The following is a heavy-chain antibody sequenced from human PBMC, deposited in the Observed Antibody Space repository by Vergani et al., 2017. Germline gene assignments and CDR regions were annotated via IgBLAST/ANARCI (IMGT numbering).Heavy chain of an antibody. CDR2: IKSKTDGGTT. CDR1: GFTFSNAW. V-gene: IGHV3-15*01. Sequence: EVQLVESGGGLVKPGGSLRLSCAASGFTFSNAWMSWVRQAPGKGLEWVGRIKSKTDGGTTDYAAPVKGRFTISRDNSKNTLYLQMNSLRAEDTAVYYCAKAAYSSGWYTEFDYWGQGTLVTVSS. J-gene: IGHJ4*02. CDR3: AKAAYSSGWYTEFDY. D-gene: IGHD6-19*01.